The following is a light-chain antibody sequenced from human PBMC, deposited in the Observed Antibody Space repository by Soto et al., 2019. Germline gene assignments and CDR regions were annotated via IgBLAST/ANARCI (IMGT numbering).Light chain of an antibody. CDR3: FSHAGNSAV. Sequence: QSALTQPRSVSGSPGQSVAISGTGTSSDVGGYNYVSWYQQHPGKAPKLVIYDVTTRPSGVPDRFSGSKSGNTASLTISGLLTEDEADYYCFSHAGNSAVFGTGTKVTVL. V-gene: IGLV2-11*01. CDR1: SSDVGGYNY. J-gene: IGLJ1*01. CDR2: DVT.